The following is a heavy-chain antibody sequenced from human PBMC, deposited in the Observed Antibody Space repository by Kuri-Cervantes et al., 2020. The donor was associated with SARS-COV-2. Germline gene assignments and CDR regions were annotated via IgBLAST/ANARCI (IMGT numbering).Heavy chain of an antibody. CDR3: ARDLGTIQGRDY. V-gene: IGHV3-66*02. Sequence: ETLSLTCAASGFTVSSNYMSWVRQAPGKGLEWVSVIYSGGSTYYADSVKGRFTISRGNSKNTLYLQMNSLRAEDTAVYYCARDLGTIQGRDYWGQGTLVTVSS. D-gene: IGHD1-1*01. CDR2: IYSGGST. CDR1: GFTVSSNY. J-gene: IGHJ4*02.